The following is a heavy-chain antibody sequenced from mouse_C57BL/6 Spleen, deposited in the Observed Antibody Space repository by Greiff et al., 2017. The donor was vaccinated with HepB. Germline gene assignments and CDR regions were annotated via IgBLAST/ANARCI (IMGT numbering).Heavy chain of an antibody. D-gene: IGHD1-1*01. CDR3: ARGITTVNYAMDY. Sequence: VQLQQSGAELVRPGTSVKLSCKASGYTFTSYWMHWVKQRPGQGLEWIGVIDPSDSYTNYNQKFKGKATLTVDTSSSTAYMQLSSLTSEDSAVYYCARGITTVNYAMDYWGQGTSVTVSS. J-gene: IGHJ4*01. CDR1: GYTFTSYW. CDR2: IDPSDSYT. V-gene: IGHV1-59*01.